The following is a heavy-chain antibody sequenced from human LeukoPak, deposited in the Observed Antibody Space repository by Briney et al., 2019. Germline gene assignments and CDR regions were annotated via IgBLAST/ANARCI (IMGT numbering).Heavy chain of an antibody. V-gene: IGHV1-8*01. Sequence: ASVKVSCKASGYTFTSYDINWVRQATGQGLEWMGWMNPNSGNTGYAQKFQGRVTMTRNTSISTAYMELSSLRSEDTAVYYCAGVGSSSWYYYYGMDVWGQGTTVTVSS. D-gene: IGHD6-13*01. J-gene: IGHJ6*02. CDR2: MNPNSGNT. CDR1: GYTFTSYD. CDR3: AGVGSSSWYYYYGMDV.